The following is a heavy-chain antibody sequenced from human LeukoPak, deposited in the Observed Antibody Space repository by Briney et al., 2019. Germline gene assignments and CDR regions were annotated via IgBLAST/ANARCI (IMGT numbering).Heavy chain of an antibody. J-gene: IGHJ4*02. V-gene: IGHV4-59*01. CDR2: IYYSGST. Sequence: SETLSLTCTVSGGSISSYYWSWIRQPPGKGLEWIVYIYYSGSTSYNPSLKSRVTISVDTSKNQFSLKLSSVTAADTAVYYCARGYSGSYGRFDYWGQGTLVTVSS. CDR1: GGSISSYY. CDR3: ARGYSGSYGRFDY. D-gene: IGHD1-26*01.